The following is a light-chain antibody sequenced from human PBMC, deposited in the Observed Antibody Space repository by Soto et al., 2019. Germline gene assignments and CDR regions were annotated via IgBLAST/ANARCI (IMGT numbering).Light chain of an antibody. CDR3: QQYASAPFS. CDR1: HSINPSF. CDR2: AAS. V-gene: IGKV3-20*01. J-gene: IGKJ3*01. Sequence: EILFTQSPGTLSLSPGDRATLSCRASHSINPSFLAWFQQKPGQAPRLLIYAASTRATGIPDRFSGSASETDFTLTINRLEPEDSAVYYCQQYASAPFSLGPGTKVDIK.